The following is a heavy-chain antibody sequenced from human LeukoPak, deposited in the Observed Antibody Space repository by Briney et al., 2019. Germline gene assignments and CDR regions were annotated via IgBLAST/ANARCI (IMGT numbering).Heavy chain of an antibody. CDR3: AKNYYGSGTMGGY. J-gene: IGHJ4*02. Sequence: PGGSLRLSCAASGFTFSDYYMSWIRQAPGKGLEWVSTIGGSGASTYYAGSVKGRFTISRDNSKNTLSLQMNSLRAEDSAIYYCAKNYYGSGTMGGYWGQGTLVTVSS. CDR2: IGGSGAST. CDR1: GFTFSDYY. D-gene: IGHD3-10*01. V-gene: IGHV3-23*01.